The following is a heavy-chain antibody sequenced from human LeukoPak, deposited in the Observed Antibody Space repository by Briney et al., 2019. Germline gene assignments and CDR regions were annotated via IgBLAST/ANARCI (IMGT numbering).Heavy chain of an antibody. D-gene: IGHD4-17*01. CDR1: GFTFSTYT. CDR2: VNGGGNT. J-gene: IGHJ4*02. V-gene: IGHV3-23*01. Sequence: GGSLRLSCAASGFTFSTYTLSWVRQAPGKGLEWVSAVNGGGNTWYAGSVKGRFTISRDNSKNTLYLQMNGLRAEDTAIYYCAKERQAGDYFTSDYWGLGTLVTVSS. CDR3: AKERQAGDYFTSDY.